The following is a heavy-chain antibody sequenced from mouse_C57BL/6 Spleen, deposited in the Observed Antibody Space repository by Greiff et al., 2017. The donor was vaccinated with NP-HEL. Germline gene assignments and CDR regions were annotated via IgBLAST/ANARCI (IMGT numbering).Heavy chain of an antibody. Sequence: QVQLQQPGPELVKPGASVKISCKASGYAFSSSWMNWVKQRPGKGLEWIGRIYPGDGDTNYNGKFKGKATLTADKSSSTAYMQLSSLTSEDSAVYCWASEDGSSPLFDYWGQGTTLTVSS. V-gene: IGHV1-82*01. D-gene: IGHD1-1*01. CDR1: GYAFSSSW. CDR2: IYPGDGDT. J-gene: IGHJ2*01. CDR3: ASEDGSSPLFDY.